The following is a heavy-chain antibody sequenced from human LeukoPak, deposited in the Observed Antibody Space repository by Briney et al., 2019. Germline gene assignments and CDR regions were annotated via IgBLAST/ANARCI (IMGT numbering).Heavy chain of an antibody. D-gene: IGHD3-22*01. Sequence: PGGSLRLSCAASGFTFSSYSMNWVRQAPGKGLEWVSSISSSSSYIYYADSVKGRFTISRDNAKNSLYLQMNSLRAEDTAVYYCARVPPYDSSGYYYTHDAFDIWGQGTMVTVSS. CDR2: ISSSSSYI. V-gene: IGHV3-21*01. CDR3: ARVPPYDSSGYYYTHDAFDI. CDR1: GFTFSSYS. J-gene: IGHJ3*02.